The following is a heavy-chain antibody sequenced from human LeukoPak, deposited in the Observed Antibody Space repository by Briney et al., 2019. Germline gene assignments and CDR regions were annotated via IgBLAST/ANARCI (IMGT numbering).Heavy chain of an antibody. CDR3: ARDYGDYYGRAFDI. V-gene: IGHV1-69*06. Sequence: GASVKVSCKASGGTYSSYAISWVRQAPGQGLEWMGGIIPIFGTANYAQKFQGRVTITADKSTSTAYMELSSLRSEDTAVYYCARDYGDYYGRAFDIWGQGTMVTVSS. CDR2: IIPIFGTA. CDR1: GGTYSSYA. J-gene: IGHJ3*02. D-gene: IGHD4-17*01.